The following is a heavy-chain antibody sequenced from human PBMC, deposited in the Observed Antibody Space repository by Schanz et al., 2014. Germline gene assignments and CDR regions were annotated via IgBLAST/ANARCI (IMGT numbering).Heavy chain of an antibody. CDR2: IYYRGST. CDR3: ARERDALDI. V-gene: IGHV4-31*03. CDR1: GDSISSSGSY. Sequence: QVQLQQSGPGLVKPSQTLSLTCTVSGDSISSSGSYWTWIRQHPGKGLEWIGYIYYRGSTNYNPSLKSRVTISTDMSRNQFSLRLKSVTAADTALYYCARERDALDIWGQGTMVIVSS. J-gene: IGHJ3*02.